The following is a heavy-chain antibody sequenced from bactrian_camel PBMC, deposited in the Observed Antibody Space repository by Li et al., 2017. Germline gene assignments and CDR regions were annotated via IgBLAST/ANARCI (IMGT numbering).Heavy chain of an antibody. V-gene: IGHV3S53*01. CDR3: AADLYFTGCSGGVFSSMGYDS. CDR1: IYSYSTVC. CDR2: IRRDGST. D-gene: IGHD5*01. J-gene: IGHJ4*01. Sequence: VQLVESGGGSVQAGGSLRLSCVASIYSYSTVCMGWFRQAPGKERERVAVIRRDGSTTYADSVKGRFTISIDNAKNTLYLQMNSLKPEDTAMYYCAADLYFTGCSGGVFSSMGYDSWGQGTQVTVS.